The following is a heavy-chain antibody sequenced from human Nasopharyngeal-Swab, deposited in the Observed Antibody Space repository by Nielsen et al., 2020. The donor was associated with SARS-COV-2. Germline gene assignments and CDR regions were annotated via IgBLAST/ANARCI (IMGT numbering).Heavy chain of an antibody. CDR2: ISSDGKST. Sequence: GESLKISCAASGLIFNNYAMTWVRQVPDKGLECVASISSDGKSTLYADSVKGRFAISRDNPKNTLFLQMNSLRPEDTASYYCAKAAPYYLDYWGRGTLVTVSS. CDR1: GLIFNNYA. D-gene: IGHD3-22*01. V-gene: IGHV3-23*01. J-gene: IGHJ4*01. CDR3: AKAAPYYLDY.